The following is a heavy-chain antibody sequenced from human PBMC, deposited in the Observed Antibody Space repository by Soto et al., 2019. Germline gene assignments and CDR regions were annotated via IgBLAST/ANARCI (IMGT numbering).Heavy chain of an antibody. CDR2: ISYDGSNK. CDR1: GFTFSSYG. Sequence: PLRLSCAASGFTFSSYGMHWVRQAPGKGLEWVAVISYDGSNKYYADSVKGRFTISRDNSKNTLYLQMNSLRAEDTAVYYCAKDRGLLWFGELLGPLDYWGQGTLVTVSS. J-gene: IGHJ4*02. D-gene: IGHD3-10*01. V-gene: IGHV3-30*18. CDR3: AKDRGLLWFGELLGPLDY.